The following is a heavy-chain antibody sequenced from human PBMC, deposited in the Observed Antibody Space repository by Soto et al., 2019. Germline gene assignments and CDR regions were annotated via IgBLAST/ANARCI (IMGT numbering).Heavy chain of an antibody. CDR1: GGTFSSYS. CDR2: IIPILHIT. V-gene: IGHV1-69*02. CDR3: ASTYDDNRDHYWY. Sequence: SVKVSCKASGGTFSSYSVSWLRQAPGQGLEWMGRIIPILHITNYAQKFQGRVTITADKSTSTAYMELSSLRSEDTAVYYCASTYDDNRDHYWYRGRRTLDTVSA. J-gene: IGHJ4*01. D-gene: IGHD2-8*02.